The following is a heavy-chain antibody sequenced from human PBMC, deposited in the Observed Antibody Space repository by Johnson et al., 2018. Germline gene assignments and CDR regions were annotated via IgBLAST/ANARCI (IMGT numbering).Heavy chain of an antibody. CDR2: ISWISGSI. CDR3: ARELGYAYGFYYYYYIDV. J-gene: IGHJ6*03. CDR1: GFIFDDYA. V-gene: IGHV3-9*01. D-gene: IGHD5-18*01. Sequence: EVQLLESGGGLVQXGRSXRLXCAASGFIFDDYAMHWVRQAPGRGLEWVSGISWISGSIGYADSVKGRFTISRDNAKKPLYLQMNSPRAEDTAVYYCARELGYAYGFYYYYYIDVWGKGTTVTVSS.